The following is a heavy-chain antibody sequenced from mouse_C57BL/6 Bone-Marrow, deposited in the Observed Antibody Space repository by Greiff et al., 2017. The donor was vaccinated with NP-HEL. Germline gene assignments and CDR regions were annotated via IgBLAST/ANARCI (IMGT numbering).Heavy chain of an antibody. V-gene: IGHV1-54*01. J-gene: IGHJ2*02. CDR2: INPGSGGT. CDR1: GYAFTNYL. Sequence: VQLQQSGAELVRPGTSVKVSCKASGYAFTNYLIEWVKQRPGQGLEWIGVINPGSGGTNYNEKFKGKATLTADKSSSTAYMQLSSLTSEDSAVYFCAREELGSWYFDYWGQGTSLTVSS. CDR3: AREELGSWYFDY. D-gene: IGHD4-1*01.